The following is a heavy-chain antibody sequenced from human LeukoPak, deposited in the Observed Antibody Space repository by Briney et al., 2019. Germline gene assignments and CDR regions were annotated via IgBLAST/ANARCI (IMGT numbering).Heavy chain of an antibody. CDR1: GCSFSSTTYY. D-gene: IGHD5-18*01. Sequence: SETLSVTCAVSGCSFSSTTYYWGWIHQPPGKGLEWIGTFTHGGGAFYRPSLKSRVTLSEPARKSRVTISVDTSKNHFSLELSSVTATDTAVYYCAGRYGDSYSFAYWGQGNLVTVSS. V-gene: IGHV4-39*02. J-gene: IGHJ4*02. CDR2: FTHGGGA. CDR3: AGRYGDSYSFAY.